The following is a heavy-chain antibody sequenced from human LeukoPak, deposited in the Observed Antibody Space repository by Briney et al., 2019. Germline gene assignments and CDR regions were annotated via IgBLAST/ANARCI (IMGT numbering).Heavy chain of an antibody. J-gene: IGHJ6*03. V-gene: IGHV3-48*01. D-gene: IGHD4-11*01. CDR3: ARDGAVTTRSYYYMDV. CDR2: ISSSSSTI. CDR1: GFTFGSYS. Sequence: GGSLRLSCAASGFTFGSYSMNWVRQAPGKGLEWVSYISSSSSTIYYADSVKGRFTISRDNAKNSLYLQMNSLRAEDTAVYYCARDGAVTTRSYYYMDVWGKGTTVTVSS.